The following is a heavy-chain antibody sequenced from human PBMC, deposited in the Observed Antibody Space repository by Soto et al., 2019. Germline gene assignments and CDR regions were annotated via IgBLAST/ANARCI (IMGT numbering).Heavy chain of an antibody. Sequence: ASVKVSCKASGYTFTSYDINWVRQATGQGLEWMGWMNPNSGNTGYAQKFQGRVTMTRNTSISTAYMELSSLRSEDTAVYYCARAWGPIAARLTSNKARVDYYYMDVWGKGTTVTVSS. CDR3: ARAWGPIAARLTSNKARVDYYYMDV. CDR1: GYTFTSYD. J-gene: IGHJ6*03. V-gene: IGHV1-8*01. CDR2: MNPNSGNT. D-gene: IGHD6-6*01.